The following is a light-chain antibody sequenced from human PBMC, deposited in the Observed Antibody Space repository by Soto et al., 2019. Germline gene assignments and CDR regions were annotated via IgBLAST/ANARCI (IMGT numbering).Light chain of an antibody. J-gene: IGLJ3*02. V-gene: IGLV2-8*01. CDR2: EVS. Sequence: QSVLTQPPSASGSPGQSVTISCTGTSSDVGAYKYVSWYQQYPGKAPKLMIYEVSKRPSGVPDRFSGSKSGNTASLTVSGLQADDEADYYCTSYVGSGIWVFGGGTKLTVL. CDR1: SSDVGAYKY. CDR3: TSYVGSGIWV.